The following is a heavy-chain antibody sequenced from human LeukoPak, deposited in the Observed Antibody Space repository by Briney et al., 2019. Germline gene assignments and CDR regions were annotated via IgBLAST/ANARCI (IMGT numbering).Heavy chain of an antibody. CDR3: ARDLIVVVPAAIREYAFDI. J-gene: IGHJ3*02. V-gene: IGHV4-59*01. Sequence: PSETLSLTCTVSGGSISSYYWSWIRQPPGKGLEWIGYIYYSGSTNYNPSLKSRVTISVDTSKNQFSLKLSSVTAADTAVYYCARDLIVVVPAAIREYAFDIWGQGTMVTVSS. CDR2: IYYSGST. CDR1: GGSISSYY. D-gene: IGHD2-2*02.